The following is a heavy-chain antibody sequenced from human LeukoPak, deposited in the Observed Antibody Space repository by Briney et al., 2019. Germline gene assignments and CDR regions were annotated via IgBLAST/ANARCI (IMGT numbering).Heavy chain of an antibody. CDR3: ARDRDYSFDY. CDR2: IGGSGSPI. D-gene: IGHD4-11*01. V-gene: IGHV3-48*02. Sequence: GGSLRLSCAVSGFTFISYTMNWIRQVPGKGLEWVSYIGGSGSPIYYADSVKGRFTISRDNAKNSLYLQMNSLRDEDTAVYYCARDRDYSFDYWGQGTLVTVSS. J-gene: IGHJ4*02. CDR1: GFTFISYT.